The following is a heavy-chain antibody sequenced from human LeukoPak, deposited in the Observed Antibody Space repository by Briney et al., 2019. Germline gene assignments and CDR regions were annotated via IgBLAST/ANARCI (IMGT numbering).Heavy chain of an antibody. CDR1: AGSVTIGSYC. J-gene: IGHJ4*02. Sequence: PPESLSLTCTVSAGSVTIGSYCCSWTRQPPGKGLEWIGYIYNSGNTNYNPSFKSRVTISEDTPKNQFSLKLSSVTAADTAVYYCVRDRELNYWGQGTLVTVSS. CDR2: IYNSGNT. V-gene: IGHV4-61*01. CDR3: VRDRELNY. D-gene: IGHD3-10*01.